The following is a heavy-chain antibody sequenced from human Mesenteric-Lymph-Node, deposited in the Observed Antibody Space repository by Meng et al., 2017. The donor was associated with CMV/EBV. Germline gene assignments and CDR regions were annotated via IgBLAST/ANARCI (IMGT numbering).Heavy chain of an antibody. V-gene: IGHV3-30*04. CDR2: ISHDGSRQ. CDR3: ARDFAWNFDY. CDR1: GFTFSTSA. Sequence: GGSLRLSCVVSGFTFSTSAMHWVRQAPGKGLEWVAVISHDGSRQWYTDSVEGRFTISRDNSKNTLYLQMDSLGGDDTAIYYCARDFAWNFDYWGQGTLVTVLL. J-gene: IGHJ4*02.